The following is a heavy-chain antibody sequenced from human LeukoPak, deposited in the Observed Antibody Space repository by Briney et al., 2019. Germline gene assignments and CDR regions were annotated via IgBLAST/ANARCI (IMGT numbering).Heavy chain of an antibody. V-gene: IGHV5-51*01. CDR1: GYSFTSYW. CDR3: ARQLYYDFWSGYYTVRLYYYYGMDV. Sequence: GESLKISCKGSGYSFTSYWIGWVRPMPGKGLEWMGIIYPGDSDTRYSPSFQGQVTISADKSISTAYLQWSSLKASDTAMYYCARQLYYDFWSGYYTVRLYYYYGMDVWGQGTTVTVSS. CDR2: IYPGDSDT. D-gene: IGHD3-3*01. J-gene: IGHJ6*02.